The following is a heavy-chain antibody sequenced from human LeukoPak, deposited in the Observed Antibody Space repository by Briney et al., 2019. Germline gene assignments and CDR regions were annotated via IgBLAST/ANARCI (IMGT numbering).Heavy chain of an antibody. CDR2: MNPNSGNT. Sequence: ASVKVSCKASGYYFTSCDINWVRQATGQGLEWMGWMNPNSGNTGYARKFQGRITMTRSTSIRTAYMELSSLTSDDTAVYYCARASYGDYVPDYWGQGTLVTVSS. CDR1: GYYFTSCD. D-gene: IGHD4-17*01. V-gene: IGHV1-8*01. CDR3: ARASYGDYVPDY. J-gene: IGHJ4*02.